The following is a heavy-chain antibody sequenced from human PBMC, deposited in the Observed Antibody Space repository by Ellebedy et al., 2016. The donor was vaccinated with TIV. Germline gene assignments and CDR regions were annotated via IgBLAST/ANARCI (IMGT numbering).Heavy chain of an antibody. D-gene: IGHD1-26*01. CDR1: GLTFSNYG. CDR2: ISYDGNNK. J-gene: IGHJ4*02. Sequence: GESLKISCAASGLTFSNYGMHWVRQTPGKGLEWVGVISYDGNNKYYADSVKGRFTISRDNSKNTVNLQMSSLREEDTAVYYCAKDERGPAGMGAIKYSFDFWGQGTLVTVSS. CDR3: AKDERGPAGMGAIKYSFDF. V-gene: IGHV3-30*18.